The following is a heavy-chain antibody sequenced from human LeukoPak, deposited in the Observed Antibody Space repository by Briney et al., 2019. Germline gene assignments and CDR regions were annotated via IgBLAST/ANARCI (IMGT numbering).Heavy chain of an antibody. V-gene: IGHV1-69*04. CDR2: IIPILGIA. D-gene: IGHD2-2*02. CDR1: GGTFSSYT. Sequence: SSAKVSCKASGGTFSSYTISWVRQAPGQGLEWMGRIIPILGIANYAQKFQGRVTITADKSTSTAYMELSSLRSEDTAVYYCAREDIVVVPAAIRGGYGWFDPWGQGTLVTVSS. J-gene: IGHJ5*02. CDR3: AREDIVVVPAAIRGGYGWFDP.